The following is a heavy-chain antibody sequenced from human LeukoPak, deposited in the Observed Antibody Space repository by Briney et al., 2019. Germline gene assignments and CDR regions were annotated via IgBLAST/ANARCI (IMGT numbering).Heavy chain of an antibody. CDR3: AREKVGAIL. Sequence: GGSLRLPCAASGFTFSSYEMNWVRQAPGKGLEWVSYISSSGSTIYYADSVKGRFTISRDNAKNSLYLQMNSLRAEDTAVYYCAREKVGAILWGQGTLVTVSS. J-gene: IGHJ4*02. CDR2: ISSSGSTI. CDR1: GFTFSSYE. V-gene: IGHV3-48*03. D-gene: IGHD1-26*01.